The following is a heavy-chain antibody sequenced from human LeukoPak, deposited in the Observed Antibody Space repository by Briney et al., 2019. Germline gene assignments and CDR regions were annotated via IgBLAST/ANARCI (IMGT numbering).Heavy chain of an antibody. CDR3: ARSHYDSSGYPDY. Sequence: GGSLRLSCAASGFTFSSYGMHWVRQAPGKGLEWVAVISYDGSNKYYADSVKGRFTISRDNSKNTLYLQMNSLRAEDTAVYYCARSHYDSSGYPDYWGQGTLVTVSS. V-gene: IGHV3-30*03. CDR2: ISYDGSNK. J-gene: IGHJ4*02. D-gene: IGHD3-22*01. CDR1: GFTFSSYG.